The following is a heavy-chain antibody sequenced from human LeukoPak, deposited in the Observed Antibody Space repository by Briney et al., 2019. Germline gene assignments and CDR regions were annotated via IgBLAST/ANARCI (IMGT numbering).Heavy chain of an antibody. CDR3: AKGIVGATWHDFTDY. D-gene: IGHD1-26*01. Sequence: GGSLRLSCAASGFTFSSYGMQWVRQAPGKGLEWGAVISYDGSNKYYAESVKGRFTISRDNSKNTLYLQMNSPRAEDTAVYYCAKGIVGATWHDFTDYWGQGTLVTVSS. CDR1: GFTFSSYG. V-gene: IGHV3-30*18. J-gene: IGHJ4*02. CDR2: ISYDGSNK.